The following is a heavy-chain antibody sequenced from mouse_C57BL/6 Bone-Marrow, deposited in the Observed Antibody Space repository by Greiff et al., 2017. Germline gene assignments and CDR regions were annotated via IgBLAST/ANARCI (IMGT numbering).Heavy chain of an antibody. CDR2: ISYSGST. J-gene: IGHJ2*01. V-gene: IGHV3-8*01. Sequence: EVQLVESGPGLAKPSQTLSLTCSVTGYSITSDYWNWIWKFPGTKLEYMGLISYSGSTYYTPSLKSPISITRDTSKNQYYLQLHSVTTEDTATYYYARSGWDYGSSLYYRGQGTTLTGSP. CDR1: GYSITSDY. D-gene: IGHD1-1*01. CDR3: ARSGWDYGSSLYY.